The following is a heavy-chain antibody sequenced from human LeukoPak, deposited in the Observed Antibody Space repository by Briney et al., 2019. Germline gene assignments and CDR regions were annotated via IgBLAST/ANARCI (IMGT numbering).Heavy chain of an antibody. CDR1: GFTFSSYS. D-gene: IGHD5-12*01. V-gene: IGHV3-21*01. J-gene: IGHJ4*02. CDR3: ARDVVVSGYDYFGFDY. Sequence: GGSLRLSCAASGFTFSSYSMNWVRQAPGKGLEWVSSISSSSSYIYYADSVKGRFTISRDNAKNSLYLQMNSLRAEDTAVYYCARDVVVSGYDYFGFDYWGQGTPVTVSS. CDR2: ISSSSSYI.